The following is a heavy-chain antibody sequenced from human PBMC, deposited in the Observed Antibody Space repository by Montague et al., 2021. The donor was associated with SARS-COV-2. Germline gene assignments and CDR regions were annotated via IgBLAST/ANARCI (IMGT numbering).Heavy chain of an antibody. D-gene: IGHD3-10*01. CDR1: GYTFTSYD. J-gene: IGHJ6*03. CDR2: MNPNSGNT. Sequence: SVKVSCKASGYTFTSYDINWVRQAAGQGLEWMGWMNPNSGNTGYAQKLQGRVTMTRDTSMNTAYMELSSLRSEDTAVYYCARASLVRGVIITRVRYSYYMDVWGKGITVTVSS. V-gene: IGHV1-8*01. CDR3: ARASLVRGVIITRVRYSYYMDV.